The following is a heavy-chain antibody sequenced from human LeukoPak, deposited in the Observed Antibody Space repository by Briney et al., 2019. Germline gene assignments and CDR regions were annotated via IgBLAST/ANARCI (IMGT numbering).Heavy chain of an antibody. CDR1: GFTFSSYG. CDR2: ISYDGSNK. D-gene: IGHD2-21*02. V-gene: IGHV3-30*03. J-gene: IGHJ2*01. CDR3: ARWTDWYFDL. Sequence: GGSLRLSCAASGFTFSSYGMHWVRQAPGKGLEWVAVISYDGSNKYYADSVKGRFTISRDNSKNLLYLQMNSLRAEDTAVYYCARWTDWYFDLWGRGTLVTVSS.